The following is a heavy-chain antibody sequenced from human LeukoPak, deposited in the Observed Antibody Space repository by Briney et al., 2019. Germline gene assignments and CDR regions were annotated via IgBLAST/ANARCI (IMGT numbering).Heavy chain of an antibody. D-gene: IGHD4-17*01. CDR2: ISGSGGST. CDR3: ARGVGYGDYFDY. V-gene: IGHV3-23*01. Sequence: GGSLRLSCAASGFTFSSYAMSWVRQAPGKGLEWVSAISGSGGSTYYADSVKGRFTISRDNSKNTLSLQMNSLRAEDTAVYYCARGVGYGDYFDYWGQGTLVTVSS. J-gene: IGHJ4*02. CDR1: GFTFSSYA.